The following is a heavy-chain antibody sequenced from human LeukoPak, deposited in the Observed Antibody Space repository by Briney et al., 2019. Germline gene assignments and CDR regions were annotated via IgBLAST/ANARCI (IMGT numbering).Heavy chain of an antibody. CDR2: ISDSGGTT. D-gene: IGHD2-15*01. J-gene: IGHJ4*02. CDR3: AKAIVGSSYRYYDY. V-gene: IGHV3-23*01. CDR1: GLSFSNYI. Sequence: PGGSLRLSCAASGLSFSNYIMTWVRQAPGKGLEWVSAISDSGGTTVYSDSVKGRFTVSRDNSRNTLYLQMYSLRAEDTAVYYYAKAIVGSSYRYYDYWGQGSLVTVSS.